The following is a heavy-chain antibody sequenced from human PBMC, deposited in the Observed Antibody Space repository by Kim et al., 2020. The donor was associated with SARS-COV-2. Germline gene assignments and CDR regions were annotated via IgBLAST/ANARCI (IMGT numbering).Heavy chain of an antibody. D-gene: IGHD4-4*01. J-gene: IGHJ4*02. V-gene: IGHV4-59*08. CDR1: GGSISSYY. Sequence: SETLSLTCTVSGGSISSYYWSWIRQPPGKGLEWIGYIYYSGSTNYNPSLKSRVTISVDTSKNQFSLKLSSVTAADTAVYYCARHSTHDYSNYVYFDYWGQGTLVTVSS. CDR3: ARHSTHDYSNYVYFDY. CDR2: IYYSGST.